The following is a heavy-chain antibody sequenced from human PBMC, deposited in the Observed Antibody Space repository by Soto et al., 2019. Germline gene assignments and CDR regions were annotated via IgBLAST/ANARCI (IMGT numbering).Heavy chain of an antibody. CDR2: IYYSGST. V-gene: IGHV4-59*01. D-gene: IGHD6-13*01. J-gene: IGHJ5*02. CDR1: GGSISSYY. CDR3: ARDGYSSSWYQTHNWFDP. Sequence: SETLSLTCTVSGGSISSYYRSWIRQPPGKGLEWIGYIYYSGSTNYNPSLKSRVTISVDTSKNQFSLKLSSVTAADTAVYYCARDGYSSSWYQTHNWFDPGGQRNLV.